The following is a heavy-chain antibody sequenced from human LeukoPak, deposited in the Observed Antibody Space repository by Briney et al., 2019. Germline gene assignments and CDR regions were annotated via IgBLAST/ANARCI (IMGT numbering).Heavy chain of an antibody. CDR1: GGSISSGGYY. V-gene: IGHV4-31*03. Sequence: PSETLSLTCTVSGGSISSGGYYWSWIRQHPGKGLEWIGYIYYSGSTYYNPSLKSRVTISVDTSKNQFSLKLSSVTAADTAVYYCARTGKSSSWYVDYWGLGTLVTVSS. J-gene: IGHJ4*02. CDR3: ARTGKSSSWYVDY. D-gene: IGHD6-13*01. CDR2: IYYSGST.